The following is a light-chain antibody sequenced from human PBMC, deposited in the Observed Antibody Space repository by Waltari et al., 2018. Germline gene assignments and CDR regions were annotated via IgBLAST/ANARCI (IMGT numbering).Light chain of an antibody. CDR2: GAS. Sequence: EIVMTQSPATLSVSPGERATLSCRASQSVSSNLAWYQQTPGQAPRLLIYGASTRATGIPARFSGSGSGTEFTLTISSMQSEDFAVYYCQQYNNWPLLFGQGTRLEIK. J-gene: IGKJ5*01. CDR3: QQYNNWPLL. V-gene: IGKV3-15*01. CDR1: QSVSSN.